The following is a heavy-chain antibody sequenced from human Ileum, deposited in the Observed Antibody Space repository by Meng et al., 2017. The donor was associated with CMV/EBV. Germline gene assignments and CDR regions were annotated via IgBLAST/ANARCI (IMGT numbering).Heavy chain of an antibody. CDR3: ARAAARGVPVDY. V-gene: IGHV4-4*07. CDR1: GVSISNYY. CDR2: VHFTGGI. J-gene: IGHJ4*02. Sequence: QVQLQASGPRLVEPSETLSLTCTVSGVSISNYYWTWIRQSAVKGLEFIGRVHFTGGIDYNPSLMSRVTMSVDTSRNQLSLNVKSVTAADTAVYYCARAAARGVPVDYWGQGILVTVSS. D-gene: IGHD3-10*01.